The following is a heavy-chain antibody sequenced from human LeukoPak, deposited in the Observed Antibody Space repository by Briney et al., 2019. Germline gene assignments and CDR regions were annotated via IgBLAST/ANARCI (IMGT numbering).Heavy chain of an antibody. V-gene: IGHV3-74*01. CDR3: ARANYYGSGRAAFDI. CDR1: GFTFSSYW. Sequence: QPGGSLRLSCAASGFTFSSYWMHWLRQAPGRGLVWVSRINSDGSSTIYADSVKGRFTISRDNAKNTLYLQMNSLRAEDTAVYYCARANYYGSGRAAFDIWGQGTMVTVSS. J-gene: IGHJ3*02. D-gene: IGHD3-10*01. CDR2: INSDGSST.